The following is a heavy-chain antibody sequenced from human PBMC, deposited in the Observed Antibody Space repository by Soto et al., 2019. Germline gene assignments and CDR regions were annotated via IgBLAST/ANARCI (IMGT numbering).Heavy chain of an antibody. CDR1: GYTFTSYG. D-gene: IGHD3-22*01. CDR2: ISAHNGNT. V-gene: IGHV1-18*01. Sequence: ASVKVSCKASGYTFTSYGISWVRQAPGQGLEWMGWISAHNGNTNYAQKLQGRVTMTTDTSTSTAYMELRSLRSDDTAVYYCATEGYYYDSSGYPYPAFDIWGQGTMVTVSS. CDR3: ATEGYYYDSSGYPYPAFDI. J-gene: IGHJ3*02.